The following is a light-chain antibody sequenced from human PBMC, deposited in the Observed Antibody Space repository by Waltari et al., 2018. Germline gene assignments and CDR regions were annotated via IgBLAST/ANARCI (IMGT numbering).Light chain of an antibody. CDR1: SGHSNYA. CDR2: LNSDGTH. V-gene: IGLV4-69*01. Sequence: QLVLTQSPSASASLGASVKLTCTLSSGHSNYALAWHQQQPEKGPRYFMKLNSDGTHNKGDGIPDRFSDSSSGAERYLTISSLQSEDEADYYCQTWGTGIRVFGGGTKLTVL. CDR3: QTWGTGIRV. J-gene: IGLJ3*02.